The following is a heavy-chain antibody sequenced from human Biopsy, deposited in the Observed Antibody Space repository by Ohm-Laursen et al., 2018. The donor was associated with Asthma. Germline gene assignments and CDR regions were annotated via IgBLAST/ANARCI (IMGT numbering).Heavy chain of an antibody. V-gene: IGHV3-30-3*01. CDR2: ISYDGSNK. Sequence: SLRLSCSASGFTFSSYAMHWVRQAPGKGLEWVAVISYDGSNKYYADSVKGRFTISRDNSKNTLYLQMNSLRAEDTAVYYCARTFHFWSPYHAEHYQLWGQGTLVTVSS. J-gene: IGHJ1*01. CDR3: ARTFHFWSPYHAEHYQL. CDR1: GFTFSSYA. D-gene: IGHD3-3*02.